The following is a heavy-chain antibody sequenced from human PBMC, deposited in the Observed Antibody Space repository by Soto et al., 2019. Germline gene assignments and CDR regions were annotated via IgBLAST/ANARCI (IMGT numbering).Heavy chain of an antibody. V-gene: IGHV4-61*01. J-gene: IGHJ4*03. Sequence: PSETLSLTCTVSGGSVSSGSYYWSWIRQPPGKGLEWIGYIYYSGSTNYNPSLKSRVTISVDTSKNQFSLKLSSVTAADTAVYYCARERIVGATFTDYWGQGTTVTVSS. D-gene: IGHD1-26*01. CDR1: GGSVSSGSYY. CDR3: ARERIVGATFTDY. CDR2: IYYSGST.